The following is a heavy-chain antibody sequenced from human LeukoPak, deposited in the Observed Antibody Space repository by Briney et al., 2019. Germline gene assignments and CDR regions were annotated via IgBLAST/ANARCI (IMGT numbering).Heavy chain of an antibody. CDR2: INHSGST. J-gene: IGHJ4*02. V-gene: IGHV4-34*01. D-gene: IGHD2-2*01. CDR1: GGSFSGYY. CDR3: ARTTTSVPGADQEGDH. Sequence: SETLSLTCAVYGGSFSGYYWSWIRQPPGKGLEWIGEINHSGSTNYNPSLESRVIISVDTSKNQFSLKLSSVTAADTAVYYCARTTTSVPGADQEGDHWGQGTLVTVSS.